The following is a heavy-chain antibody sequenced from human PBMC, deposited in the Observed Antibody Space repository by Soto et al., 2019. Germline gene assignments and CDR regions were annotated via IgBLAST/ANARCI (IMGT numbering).Heavy chain of an antibody. CDR2: IAQDGTEI. V-gene: IGHV3-7*03. CDR1: GFRFSDYY. J-gene: IGHJ6*02. Sequence: LRLSCATSGFRFSDYYMTWVRLAPGKGLEWVAYIAQDGTEIYNVDSVRGRFTISRDSAKSSVYLHMNGLTAEDTALYYCARWSQAMDVWGQGTSVTVSS. CDR3: ARWSQAMDV. D-gene: IGHD2-15*01.